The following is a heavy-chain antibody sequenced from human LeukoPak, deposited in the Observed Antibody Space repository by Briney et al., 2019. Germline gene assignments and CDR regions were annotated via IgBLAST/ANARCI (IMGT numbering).Heavy chain of an antibody. Sequence: GGSLRLSCAPPGFTFSRHGMHWVRQAPGKGLEWVAIISNDGSRKYYAHSVGGRFTISRDNSKNTLYLQMDSLRAEDTAVYYCARDRAWNYFDYWGQGTLVTVSS. CDR1: GFTFSRHG. J-gene: IGHJ4*02. CDR3: ARDRAWNYFDY. D-gene: IGHD3-3*01. V-gene: IGHV3-30*03. CDR2: ISNDGSRK.